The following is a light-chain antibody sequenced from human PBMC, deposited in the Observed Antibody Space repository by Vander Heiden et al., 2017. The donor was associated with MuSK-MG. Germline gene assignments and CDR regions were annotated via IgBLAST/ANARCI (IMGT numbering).Light chain of an antibody. V-gene: IGKV3-20*01. CDR1: QSVTSSY. Sequence: EIVLTQSPGTLSLSPGERATLSCRTSQSVTSSYLAWYQQKPGQAPRLLIYGASSRATGIPDRFSGSGSGTDFTLTISRLEPEDFAVYFCQQDDSSPPTFGHGTKVDI. J-gene: IGKJ3*01. CDR3: QQDDSSPPT. CDR2: GAS.